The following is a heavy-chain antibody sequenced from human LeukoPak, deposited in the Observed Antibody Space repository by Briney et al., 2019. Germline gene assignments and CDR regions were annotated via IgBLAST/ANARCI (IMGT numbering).Heavy chain of an antibody. CDR2: ISTSSIYI. J-gene: IGHJ4*02. CDR1: GFSFSSYN. CDR3: ASQGLIGSYDSSGYYY. V-gene: IGHV3-21*01. D-gene: IGHD3-22*01. Sequence: RGSLRLSCAASGFSFSSYNLNWVRQAPGKGLEWVSSISTSSIYIYYADSVKGRFTISRDNSKNTLYLQMNSLRTEDTAVYYCASQGLIGSYDSSGYYYWGQGTLVTVSS.